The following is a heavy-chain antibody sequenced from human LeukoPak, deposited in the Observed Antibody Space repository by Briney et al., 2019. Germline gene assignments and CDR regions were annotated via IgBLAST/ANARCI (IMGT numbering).Heavy chain of an antibody. CDR2: ISSSSSYI. V-gene: IGHV3-21*01. CDR1: GFTLSSYS. J-gene: IGHJ4*02. CDR3: GREFHNEFWSGYGYYSDY. Sequence: PGGSLRLSCAPSGFTLSSYSMKWVRQAPGKGLEWVSSISSSSSYIYYADSVKGRFTISRDNAKNSLYLQMNSLRDEDRAVYYCGREFHNEFWSGYGYYSDYWGQGTLVTVSS. D-gene: IGHD3-3*01.